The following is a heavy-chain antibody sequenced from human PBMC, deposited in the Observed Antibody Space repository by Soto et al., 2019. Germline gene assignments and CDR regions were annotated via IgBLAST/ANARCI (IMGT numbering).Heavy chain of an antibody. CDR2: ISKNGGST. J-gene: IGHJ4*02. D-gene: IGHD3-10*01. Sequence: PGGSLRLSCAASGFTFSSFAMSWVRQAPGKGLEWVSAISKNGGSTYYADSVKGRFTISRDISKNTLYLQMNSLRAEDTAVYYCAKAEQYYYGSGNYYTVEYFDYWGQGTLVTVSS. V-gene: IGHV3-23*01. CDR1: GFTFSSFA. CDR3: AKAEQYYYGSGNYYTVEYFDY.